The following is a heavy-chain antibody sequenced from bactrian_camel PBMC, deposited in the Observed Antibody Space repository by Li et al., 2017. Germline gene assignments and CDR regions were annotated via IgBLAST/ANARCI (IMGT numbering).Heavy chain of an antibody. J-gene: IGHJ4*01. CDR3: AADRRRHGPPSLRPGDYSV. CDR1: GHSRGSNC. V-gene: IGHV3-3*01. D-gene: IGHD2*01. CDR2: IRRSGGET. Sequence: HVQLVESGGGSVQAGGSLRLSCVVSGHSRGSNCVGWYRLPPGRAPAEREGIAAIRRSGGETWYAGSVKGRFTISQDNARNWLDLQMDSLEPGDTARYYCAADRRRHGPPSLRPGDYSVWGQGTQVTVS.